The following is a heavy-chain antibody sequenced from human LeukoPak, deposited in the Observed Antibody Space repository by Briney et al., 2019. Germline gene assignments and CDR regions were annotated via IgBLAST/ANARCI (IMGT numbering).Heavy chain of an antibody. J-gene: IGHJ4*02. Sequence: SETLSLTCNVSGASITDAYWSWLRQPPGKGLEWIGYIYYRGGTNYNPSLKSRVAISLDTSKNQFALSLSSVTAADTAVYYCAKVKGGYFYALDSWGQGTLVTVHS. D-gene: IGHD5-12*01. CDR1: GASITDAY. V-gene: IGHV4-59*03. CDR2: IYYRGGT. CDR3: AKVKGGYFYALDS.